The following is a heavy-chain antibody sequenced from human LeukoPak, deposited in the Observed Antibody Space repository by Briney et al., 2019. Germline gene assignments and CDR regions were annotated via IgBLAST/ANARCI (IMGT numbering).Heavy chain of an antibody. CDR2: INPNSGGT. CDR3: ATRNYRHFDY. Sequence: ASVKVSCKASGYTFTGYYMHWVRPAPGQGLEWMGWINPNSGGTNYAQKFQGRVTMTRDTSISTAYMELSSLRSDDTAVYYCATRNYRHFDYWGQGTLVTVSS. J-gene: IGHJ4*02. CDR1: GYTFTGYY. D-gene: IGHD1-7*01. V-gene: IGHV1-2*02.